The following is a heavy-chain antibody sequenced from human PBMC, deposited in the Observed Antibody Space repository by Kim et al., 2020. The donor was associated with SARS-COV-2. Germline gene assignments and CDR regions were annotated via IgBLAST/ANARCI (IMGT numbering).Heavy chain of an antibody. Sequence: GGSLRLSCAASGFSFNNYALTWVRQAPGKGLEWVSFISAAGTTTYYADSVKGRFTISRDTPKNILYLQMNSLKAEDTALYYCARGLYGDWGRGTLVTVSS. CDR3: ARGLYGD. V-gene: IGHV3-23*01. J-gene: IGHJ4*02. D-gene: IGHD3-10*01. CDR1: GFSFNNYA. CDR2: ISAAGTTT.